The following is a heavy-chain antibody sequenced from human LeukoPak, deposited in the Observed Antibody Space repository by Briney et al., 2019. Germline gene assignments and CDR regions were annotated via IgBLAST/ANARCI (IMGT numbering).Heavy chain of an antibody. V-gene: IGHV3-23*01. J-gene: IGHJ4*02. CDR1: GFTFSSYA. Sequence: GASLRLSCAASGFTFSSYAMICVRHSPGKGLECVSANSGSGGSTYYADSVKGRFTISRDNSKNTLYLQMNSLRAEDTAVYYCAKSYRTSNPRVDYWGQGTLVTVSS. D-gene: IGHD3-16*02. CDR3: AKSYRTSNPRVDY. CDR2: NSGSGGST.